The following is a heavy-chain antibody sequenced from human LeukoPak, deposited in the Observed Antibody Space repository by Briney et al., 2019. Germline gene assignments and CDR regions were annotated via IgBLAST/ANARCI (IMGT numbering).Heavy chain of an antibody. CDR1: RFTFSSYW. Sequence: GGALRLSCAASRFTFSSYWMSWVRQAPGRGVKGVAKINRDGREKYYVDPVRGRFTISRDNARNSLYLQMNSLRGEDTAVYYCARGPYSRGNWVAPWGQGTLVTVSS. J-gene: IGHJ5*02. CDR2: INRDGREK. V-gene: IGHV3-7*01. D-gene: IGHD4-11*01. CDR3: ARGPYSRGNWVAP.